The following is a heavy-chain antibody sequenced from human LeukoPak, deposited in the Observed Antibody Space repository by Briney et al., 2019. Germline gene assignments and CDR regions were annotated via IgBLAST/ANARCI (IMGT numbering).Heavy chain of an antibody. CDR3: ARIGYSSSSFDY. CDR1: GFTFDDYA. V-gene: IGHV3-9*01. CDR2: ISWNSGSI. J-gene: IGHJ4*02. Sequence: GGSLRLSCAASGFTFDDYAMHWVRQAPGKGLEWVSGISWNSGSIGYADSVKGRFTISRDNAKNSVDLHMDSPRAEDTAVYFCARIGYSSSSFDYWGLGTLLIVSS. D-gene: IGHD4-4*01.